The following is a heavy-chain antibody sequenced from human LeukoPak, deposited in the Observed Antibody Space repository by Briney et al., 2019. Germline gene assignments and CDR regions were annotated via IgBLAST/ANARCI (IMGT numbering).Heavy chain of an antibody. Sequence: GGSLRLSCAASGFTFSTYWMHWVRQAPGKGLAWVSHINSDGGSTIYADSVKGRFTISRDNTKNTLYLQMNSLRVEDTAVYYCARVKREMPTMLFDYWGQGMLVTVSS. CDR3: ARVKREMPTMLFDY. V-gene: IGHV3-74*01. CDR1: GFTFSTYW. J-gene: IGHJ4*02. CDR2: INSDGGST. D-gene: IGHD5-24*01.